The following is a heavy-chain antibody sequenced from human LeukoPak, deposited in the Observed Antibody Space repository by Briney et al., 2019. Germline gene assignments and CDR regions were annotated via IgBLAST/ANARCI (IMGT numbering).Heavy chain of an antibody. Sequence: PGGSLRLSCAASGFTFSSYWMSWVRQAPGKGLEWVANIKYDESAKYYVDSVKGRFTISRDNAKNSLYLQMNSLRVEDTAMYYCARRYSAPDFWGQGNLVTVSS. CDR3: ARRYSAPDF. CDR2: IKYDESAK. V-gene: IGHV3-7*01. D-gene: IGHD5-18*01. CDR1: GFTFSSYW. J-gene: IGHJ4*02.